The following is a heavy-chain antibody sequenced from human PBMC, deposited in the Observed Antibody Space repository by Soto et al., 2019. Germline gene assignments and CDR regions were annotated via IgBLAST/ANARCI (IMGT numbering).Heavy chain of an antibody. D-gene: IGHD6-6*01. CDR1: GFIFSDYA. Sequence: GGSLRLSCVASGFIFSDYAMDWARQAPGKGLVWVALISPDGGNQYYSESAKGRFSISRDNSKNTLYRQMHDLRPDDTALYYCARENSRIAPRLFQHWGHGSLVTVSS. CDR3: ARENSRIAPRLFQH. J-gene: IGHJ1*01. V-gene: IGHV3-30-3*01. CDR2: ISPDGGNQ.